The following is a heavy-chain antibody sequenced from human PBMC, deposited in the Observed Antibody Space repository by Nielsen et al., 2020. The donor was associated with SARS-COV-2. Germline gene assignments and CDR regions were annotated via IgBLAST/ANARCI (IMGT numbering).Heavy chain of an antibody. D-gene: IGHD3-3*01. CDR3: AREVRFLEWFSPMDV. CDR1: GFTFSSYS. CDR2: ISSSSSYI. Sequence: GESLKISCAASGFTFSSYSMNWVRQAPGKGLEWVSSISSSSSYIYYADSVKGQFTISRDNAKNSLYLQMNSLRAEDTAVYYCAREVRFLEWFSPMDVWGQGTTVTVSS. J-gene: IGHJ6*02. V-gene: IGHV3-21*01.